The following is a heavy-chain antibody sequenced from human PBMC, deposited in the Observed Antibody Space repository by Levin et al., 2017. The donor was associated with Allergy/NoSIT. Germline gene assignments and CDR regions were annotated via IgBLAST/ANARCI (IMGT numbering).Heavy chain of an antibody. V-gene: IGHV4-39*01. CDR3: ARHGIPAAKSVYYGMDV. D-gene: IGHD2-2*01. CDR2: IYYSGST. CDR1: GGSISSSSYY. Sequence: SCTVSGGSISSSSYYWGWIRQPPGKGLEWIGSIYYSGSTYYNPSLKSRVSISVDTSKNQFSLKLSSVTAADTAVYYCARHGIPAAKSVYYGMDVWGQGTTVTVSS. J-gene: IGHJ6*02.